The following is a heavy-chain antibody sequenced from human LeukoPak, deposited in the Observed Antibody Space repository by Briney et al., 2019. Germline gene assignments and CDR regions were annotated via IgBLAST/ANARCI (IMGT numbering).Heavy chain of an antibody. V-gene: IGHV4-39*01. Sequence: ASETLSLTCTVSGGSISSSSYYWGWIRQPPGKGLEWIGSIYYSGSTYYNPSLKSRVTISVDTSKSQFSLRLSFLTAADTAVYYCAITNYDFWSAYHEYWGQGSLVTVSS. D-gene: IGHD3-3*01. CDR1: GGSISSSSYY. CDR2: IYYSGST. J-gene: IGHJ4*02. CDR3: AITNYDFWSAYHEY.